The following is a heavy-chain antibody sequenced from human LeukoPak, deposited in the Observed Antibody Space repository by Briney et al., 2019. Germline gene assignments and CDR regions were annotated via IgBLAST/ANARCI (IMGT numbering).Heavy chain of an antibody. D-gene: IGHD1-26*01. CDR2: IYYSGST. J-gene: IGHJ4*02. Sequence: SETLSLTCAVYGASFSGYYWSWIRQPPGKGLEWIGYIYYSGSTNYNPSLKSRVTISVDMSKNKFSLKLSSVTATDTAVYYCAREGAGAHYFDYWGQGTLVTVSS. V-gene: IGHV4-59*01. CDR1: GASFSGYY. CDR3: AREGAGAHYFDY.